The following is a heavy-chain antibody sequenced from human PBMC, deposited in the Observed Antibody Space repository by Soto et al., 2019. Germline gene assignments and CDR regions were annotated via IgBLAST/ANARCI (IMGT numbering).Heavy chain of an antibody. J-gene: IGHJ4*02. CDR3: AAHDSGGYYAEY. D-gene: IGHD3-22*01. CDR2: THYSWSN. Sequence: QLQLQESGPGLVKPSETLSLTCTVSGDSVTISDYYWGWIRQPPGKGLEWVGRTHYSWSNYYNPSVKSRVTISGDTSKKQFSLNLTSVTAADAAVYYCAAHDSGGYYAEYWGQGTLVTVSA. CDR1: GDSVTISDYY. V-gene: IGHV4-39*01.